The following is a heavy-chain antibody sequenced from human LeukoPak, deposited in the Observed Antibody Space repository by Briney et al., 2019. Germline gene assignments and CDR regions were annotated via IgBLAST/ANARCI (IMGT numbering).Heavy chain of an antibody. Sequence: PGGSLRLSCAASGFTFDDYGMSWVRQAPGKGLEWVSGINWNGDITSYADSVKGRFTISRDNAKNTLYLQMNSLRAEDTAVYYCARADTAYYYVADYWGQGTLVTVSS. J-gene: IGHJ4*02. CDR2: INWNGDIT. D-gene: IGHD3-10*02. CDR1: GFTFDDYG. V-gene: IGHV3-20*04. CDR3: ARADTAYYYVADY.